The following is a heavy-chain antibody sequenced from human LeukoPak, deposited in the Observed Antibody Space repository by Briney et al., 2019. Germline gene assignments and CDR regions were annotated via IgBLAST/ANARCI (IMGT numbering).Heavy chain of an antibody. CDR2: ISGSGCST. CDR1: GFTFSSYA. V-gene: IGHV3-23*01. Sequence: GGSLRLSCAASGFTFSSYAMSWVRQAPGKGLEWVSAISGSGCSTYYADSVKGRFTIARDNSKNTLYLQMNSLRAEDTAVYSCAKVVPAAIFPPYYYYYGMDVWGQGTTVTVSS. J-gene: IGHJ6*02. D-gene: IGHD2-2*02. CDR3: AKVVPAAIFPPYYYYYGMDV.